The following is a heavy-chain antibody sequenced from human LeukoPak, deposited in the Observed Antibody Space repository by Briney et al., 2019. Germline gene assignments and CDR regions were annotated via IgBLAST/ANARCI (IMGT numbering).Heavy chain of an antibody. Sequence: GASVKVSCKASGYTFTSYGINWVRQAPGQGLEWMGWISAYNGNTKYAQKLQGRVTMTTDTSTNTAYMELRSLRSDDTAVYYCAGTGYGDYLSYGMDVWGQGTTVTVSS. CDR2: ISAYNGNT. CDR1: GYTFTSYG. D-gene: IGHD4-17*01. J-gene: IGHJ6*02. V-gene: IGHV1-18*01. CDR3: AGTGYGDYLSYGMDV.